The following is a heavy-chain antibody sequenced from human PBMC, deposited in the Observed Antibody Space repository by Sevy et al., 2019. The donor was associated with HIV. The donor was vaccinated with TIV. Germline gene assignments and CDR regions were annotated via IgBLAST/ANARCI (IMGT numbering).Heavy chain of an antibody. CDR3: ARGIIGSGSRLGLGY. D-gene: IGHD3-10*01. CDR2: IKQDGSEK. Sequence: GGSLRLSCVASGFTFSNNWMTWVRQAPGKGLQWVANIKQDGSEKYFVDSVKGRFTISRDNAKNSLYLQMSSLRVEDTAVYYCARGIIGSGSRLGLGYWGQGTLVTVSS. CDR1: GFTFSNNW. J-gene: IGHJ4*02. V-gene: IGHV3-7*01.